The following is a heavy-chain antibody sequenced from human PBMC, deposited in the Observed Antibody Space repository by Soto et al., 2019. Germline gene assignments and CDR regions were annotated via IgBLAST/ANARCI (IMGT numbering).Heavy chain of an antibody. D-gene: IGHD3-10*01. CDR2: VNPNNGDT. CDR1: GYTFSNYD. V-gene: IGHV1-8*01. CDR3: AKVSRKGSAIDFDY. J-gene: IGHJ4*02. Sequence: QVQLVQSGAELKKPGASVKVSCKASGYTFSNYDMNWVRQATGQGPEWIGWVNPNNGDTGYAQKFQGRVTRPTDISTTTAYMELTSLRSEDTAIYYCAKVSRKGSAIDFDYWGQGTLITVSS.